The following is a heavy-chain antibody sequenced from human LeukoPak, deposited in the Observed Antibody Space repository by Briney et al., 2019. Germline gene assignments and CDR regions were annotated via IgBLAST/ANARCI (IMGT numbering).Heavy chain of an antibody. CDR3: ARDLGEWAFWGGYWDKT. J-gene: IGHJ4*02. CDR2: ISYDGSNK. Sequence: PGRSLRLSCTASGFTFSSYGMHWVRQAPGKGLEWVAVISYDGSNKYYADSVKGRFTISRDNSKNTLYLQMNSLRAEDTAVYYCARDLGEWAFWGGYWDKTGGQGTLVTVSS. V-gene: IGHV3-30*06. CDR1: GFTFSSYG. D-gene: IGHD3-3*01.